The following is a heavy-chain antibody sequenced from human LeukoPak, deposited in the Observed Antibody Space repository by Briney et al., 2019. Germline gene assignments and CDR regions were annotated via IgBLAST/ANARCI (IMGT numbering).Heavy chain of an antibody. V-gene: IGHV5-51*01. CDR3: VRQRGASGTINPFDP. Sequence: NPGESLKISCKTSGYSFTTYWIGWVRQMPGTGLEWVGAIYPDDSDTRYSPSFQGQVVISADRSIRTAYLQWNTLKTSDTAMYYCVRQRGASGTINPFDPWGQGTLVTVSS. D-gene: IGHD3-10*01. J-gene: IGHJ5*02. CDR1: GYSFTTYW. CDR2: IYPDDSDT.